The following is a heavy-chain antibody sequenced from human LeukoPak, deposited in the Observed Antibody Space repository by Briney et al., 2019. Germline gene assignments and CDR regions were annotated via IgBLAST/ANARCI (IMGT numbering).Heavy chain of an antibody. V-gene: IGHV3-48*03. CDR2: ISSSGSTI. CDR1: GFTFSSYE. D-gene: IGHD6-19*01. CDR3: ARLVAGTGNY. J-gene: IGHJ4*02. Sequence: GGSVRLSCAASGFTFSSYEMNWVRQAPGKGLEWVSYISSSGSTIYYADSVKRRFTISRDNAKNSLYLQMNSLRAEDTAVYYCARLVAGTGNYWGQGTLVTVSS.